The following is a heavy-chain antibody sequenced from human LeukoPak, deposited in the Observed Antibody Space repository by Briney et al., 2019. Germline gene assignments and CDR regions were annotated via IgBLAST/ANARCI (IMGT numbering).Heavy chain of an antibody. CDR3: ARRYYDFWSGYFQEGAFDI. Sequence: GGSLRLSCAASGFTFDDYGMSWVRQAPGKGLEWVSGINWNGGSTGYADSVKGRFTISRDNAKNFLYLQMNSLRAEDTALYYCARRYYDFWSGYFQEGAFDIWGQGTMVTVSS. V-gene: IGHV3-20*04. CDR2: INWNGGST. J-gene: IGHJ3*02. D-gene: IGHD3-3*01. CDR1: GFTFDDYG.